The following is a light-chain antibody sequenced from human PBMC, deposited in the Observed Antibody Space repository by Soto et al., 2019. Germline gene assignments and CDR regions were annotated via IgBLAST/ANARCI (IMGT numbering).Light chain of an antibody. V-gene: IGLV1-40*01. J-gene: IGLJ1*01. CDR1: SSNIGAGYD. CDR3: HYYYV. CDR2: GNS. Sequence: QSVLPQPPSVSGAPGQRVTISCTGSSSNIGAGYDVHWYQQLPGTAPKLLIYGNSNRPSGVPDRFSGSKSGTSASLAITGRQAEDEDDYSCHYYYVFVTGNKVTLL.